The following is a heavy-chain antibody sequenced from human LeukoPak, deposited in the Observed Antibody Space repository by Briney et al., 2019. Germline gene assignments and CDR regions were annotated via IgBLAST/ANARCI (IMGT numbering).Heavy chain of an antibody. CDR2: IWYDGSNK. Sequence: GGSLRLSCAASGFTFSNYGMHWVRQAPGKGLEWVAVIWYDGSNKYYADSVRGRFTISRDNAKNSLYLQMNSLRAEDTAVYYCTGPRFDPWGQGTLVTVSS. CDR1: GFTFSNYG. CDR3: TGPRFDP. V-gene: IGHV3-33*03. J-gene: IGHJ5*02.